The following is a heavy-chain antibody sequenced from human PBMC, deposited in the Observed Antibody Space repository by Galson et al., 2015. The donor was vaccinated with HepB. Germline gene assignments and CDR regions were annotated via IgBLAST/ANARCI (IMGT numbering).Heavy chain of an antibody. D-gene: IGHD6-19*01. CDR2: ISDSGNT. CDR3: ARQSREYSSGWYLGSFNYMDV. CDR1: GGSINYYY. J-gene: IGHJ6*03. V-gene: IGHV4-59*01. Sequence: ETLSLTCTVSGGSINYYYWSWIRQSPGRGLEWIGYISDSGNTNYHPSLTSRVTISLDTSKNQFSLRLNLVTAADTAVYYCARQSREYSSGWYLGSFNYMDVWGKGSTVTVSS.